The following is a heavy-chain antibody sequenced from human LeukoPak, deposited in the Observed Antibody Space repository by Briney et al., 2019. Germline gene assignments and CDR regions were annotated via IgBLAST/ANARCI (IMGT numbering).Heavy chain of an antibody. V-gene: IGHV4-30-2*01. CDR1: GGSISSGGYS. Sequence: SQTLSLTCAVSGGSISSGGYSWSWIRQPPGKGLEWIGYIYHSGSTYYNPSLKSRVTISVDTSKNQFSLKLSSVTAADTAVYYCAREGYDFWSGYPQGYFDYWGQGTLVTVSS. D-gene: IGHD3-3*01. CDR3: AREGYDFWSGYPQGYFDY. J-gene: IGHJ4*02. CDR2: IYHSGST.